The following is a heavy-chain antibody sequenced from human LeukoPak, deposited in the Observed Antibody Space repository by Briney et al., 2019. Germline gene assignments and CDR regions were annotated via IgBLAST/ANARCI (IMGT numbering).Heavy chain of an antibody. CDR1: GFTFSSYG. J-gene: IGHJ6*04. Sequence: GGSLRLSCAASGFTFSSYGMHWVRQAPGKGLEWVAVIWYGGSNKYYADSVKGRFTISRDNAKNSLYLQMNSLRAEDTAVYYCARDDMGGMDVWGKGTTVTVSS. D-gene: IGHD2-15*01. V-gene: IGHV3-33*08. CDR2: IWYGGSNK. CDR3: ARDDMGGMDV.